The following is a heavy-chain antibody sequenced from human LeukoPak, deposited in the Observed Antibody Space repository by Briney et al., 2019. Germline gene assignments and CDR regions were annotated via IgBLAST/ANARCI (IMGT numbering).Heavy chain of an antibody. J-gene: IGHJ4*02. CDR2: ISGSGGRT. V-gene: IGHV3-23*01. Sequence: GGSLRLSCAASGFTFSSYAMSWLRQAPGKGLEWVSAISGSGGRTYYADSVKGRFTISRNNSKNTLYLQMNSLRAEDTAVYYCAKDSTMIVVVYYFDYWSQGTLVTVSS. CDR1: GFTFSSYA. D-gene: IGHD3-22*01. CDR3: AKDSTMIVVVYYFDY.